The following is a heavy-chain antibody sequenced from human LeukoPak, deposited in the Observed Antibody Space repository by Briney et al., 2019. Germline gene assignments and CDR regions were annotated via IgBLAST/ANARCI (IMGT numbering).Heavy chain of an antibody. CDR2: ISYSGST. Sequence: PSQTLSLTCTVSGGSLSPYYWSWIRQSPGKGLEWIGYISYSGSTNSHPSLKSRVTISVDTSKNQFSLRLSSVTAADTAVYYCARVTGYVMEDYFDYWGQGTLVTVSS. CDR3: ARVTGYVMEDYFDY. D-gene: IGHD6-13*01. CDR1: GGSLSPYY. V-gene: IGHV4-59*01. J-gene: IGHJ4*02.